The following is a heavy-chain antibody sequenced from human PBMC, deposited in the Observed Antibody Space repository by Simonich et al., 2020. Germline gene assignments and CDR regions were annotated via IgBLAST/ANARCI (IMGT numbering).Heavy chain of an antibody. V-gene: IGHV1-2*02. CDR2: INPNRVGT. CDR3: ARGLLSGSYYAFDI. D-gene: IGHD1-26*01. J-gene: IGHJ3*02. CDR1: GYIFTGYY. Sequence: QVQLVQSGAEVKKPGDSVTVSCKASGYIFTGYYMHWVRQAPGHGLECMGWINPNRVGTNYEKKLQGRVTMTRDTYISTAYMELSRLRSDDTAVYYCARGLLSGSYYAFDIWGQGTMVTVSS.